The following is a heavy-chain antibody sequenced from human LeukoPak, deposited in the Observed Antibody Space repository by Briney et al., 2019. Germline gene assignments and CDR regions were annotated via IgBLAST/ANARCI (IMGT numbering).Heavy chain of an antibody. CDR1: GYSFTSYW. J-gene: IGHJ4*02. CDR2: IYPGDSDT. CDR3: TRSRYVCASFFFED. D-gene: IGHD2-15*01. V-gene: IGHV5-51*01. Sequence: GESLKISCKGSGYSFTSYWIGWVRQMPGKGLEWMGIIYPGDSDTRYSPSFQGQVTISADKSISTAYLQWSSLKASDNAMYYCTRSRYVCASFFFEDWGLGTLVTVSA.